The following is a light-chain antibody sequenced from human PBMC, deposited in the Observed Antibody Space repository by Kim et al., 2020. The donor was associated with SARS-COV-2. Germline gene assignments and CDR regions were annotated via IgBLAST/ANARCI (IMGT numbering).Light chain of an antibody. V-gene: IGKV4-1*01. CDR1: QSILHSSNNHNY. J-gene: IGKJ2*03. CDR3: LQYYTTPYS. Sequence: RATINCKSSQSILHSSNNHNYLSWYQQKPGQPPKLLIYWASTRESRVPDRFSGSGSGTDFTLTISRLQAEDLAVYYCLQYYTTPYSFGQGTKLEI. CDR2: WAS.